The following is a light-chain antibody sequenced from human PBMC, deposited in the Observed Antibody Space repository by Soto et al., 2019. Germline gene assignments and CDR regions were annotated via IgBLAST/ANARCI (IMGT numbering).Light chain of an antibody. CDR1: QSISRNY. V-gene: IGKV3-20*01. CDR2: NGS. CDR3: QQYGSLVPGLT. Sequence: IVLTQSPGTLSLSPGERVTLSCRASQSISRNYVAWYQQKPGLAPRLIMYNGSRRAAGTPDRFSGSGSGTDFSLTISRLEPEDFAVYCCQQYGSLVPGLTFGGGTKVEIK. J-gene: IGKJ4*01.